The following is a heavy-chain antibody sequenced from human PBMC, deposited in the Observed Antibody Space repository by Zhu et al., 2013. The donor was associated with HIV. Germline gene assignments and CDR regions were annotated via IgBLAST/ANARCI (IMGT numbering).Heavy chain of an antibody. D-gene: IGHD2-2*02. V-gene: IGHV1-2*02. J-gene: IGHJ5*02. Sequence: QVQLVQSGAEVKKPGASVKVSCKASGYTFTGYYIHWVRQAPGQGLEWMGWINPNSGGTNYAQKFQGRVTMTRDTSISTAYMELSRLRSDDTAVYYCARALPLRYCSSTSCYRGGWFDPWGQGTLVTVSS. CDR2: INPNSGGT. CDR1: GYTFTGYY. CDR3: ARALPLRYCSSTSCYRGGWFDP.